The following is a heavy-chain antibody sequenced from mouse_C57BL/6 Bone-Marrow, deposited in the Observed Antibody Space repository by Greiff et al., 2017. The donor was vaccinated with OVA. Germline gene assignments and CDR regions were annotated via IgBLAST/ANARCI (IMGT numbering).Heavy chain of an antibody. CDR2: INPNNGGT. V-gene: IGHV1-26*01. J-gene: IGHJ4*01. Sequence: VQLQQSGPELVKPGASVKISCKASGYTFTDYYMNWVKQSHGKSLEWIGDINPNNGGTSYNQKFKGKATLTVDKSSSTAYMELRSLTSEDSAVYYCARGGYGNYEDYWGQGTSVTVSS. CDR3: ARGGYGNYEDY. CDR1: GYTFTDYY. D-gene: IGHD2-1*01.